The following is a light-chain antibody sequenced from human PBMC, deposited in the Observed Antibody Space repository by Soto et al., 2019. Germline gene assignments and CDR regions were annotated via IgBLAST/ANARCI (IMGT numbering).Light chain of an antibody. CDR1: QSVSDY. J-gene: IGKJ1*01. CDR2: DAS. Sequence: EVVLTQSPASLSLSPGDRATLSCRADQSVSDYLAWYQQKPGQPPRLLFFDASSRASGVPHRFSAGGSGTDFTLIISSLQPEDFAVYYCQQYNIWPWTFGQGTKVEIK. V-gene: IGKV3-11*01. CDR3: QQYNIWPWT.